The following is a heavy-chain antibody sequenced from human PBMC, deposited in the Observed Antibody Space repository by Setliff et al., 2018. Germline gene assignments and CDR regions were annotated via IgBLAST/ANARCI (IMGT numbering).Heavy chain of an antibody. D-gene: IGHD5-18*01. J-gene: IGHJ4*02. V-gene: IGHV4-34*08. CDR1: GGTFTYYY. CDR3: AGRPQNTPMGPCDY. Sequence: PSETLSLTCAASGGTFTYYYWTWIRQPPGKGLEWIGEINHSGSTNYNPSLESRVTISVDTSKNQFSLMLTSVTAADTAIYYCAGRPQNTPMGPCDYWGQGTLVTVSS. CDR2: INHSGST.